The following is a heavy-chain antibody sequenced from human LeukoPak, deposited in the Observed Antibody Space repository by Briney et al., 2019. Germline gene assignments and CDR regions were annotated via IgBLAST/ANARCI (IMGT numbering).Heavy chain of an antibody. Sequence: GEPLRLSCAASGFTFSNYAMSWVRQAPGKGLEWVSAITRSGGSTYYADFVKGRFTISRDNSKNTVYLQMNSLRAEDTALYYCAKESLGDFDFWGQGTLVTVSS. CDR3: AKESLGDFDF. D-gene: IGHD3-16*01. J-gene: IGHJ4*02. CDR2: ITRSGGST. V-gene: IGHV3-23*01. CDR1: GFTFSNYA.